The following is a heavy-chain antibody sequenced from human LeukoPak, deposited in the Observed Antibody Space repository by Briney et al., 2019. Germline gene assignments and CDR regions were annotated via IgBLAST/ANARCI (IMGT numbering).Heavy chain of an antibody. V-gene: IGHV1-46*01. CDR3: ARDRDWRGFDP. Sequence: ASVKVSCKASGYTFTSYYMHWVRQAPGQGLEWMGIINPSGGSTSYAQKFQGRVTITRDTSASTAYMELSSLRSEDTAVYYCARDRDWRGFDPWGQGTLVTVSS. CDR2: INPSGGST. J-gene: IGHJ5*02. CDR1: GYTFTSYY. D-gene: IGHD2-21*01.